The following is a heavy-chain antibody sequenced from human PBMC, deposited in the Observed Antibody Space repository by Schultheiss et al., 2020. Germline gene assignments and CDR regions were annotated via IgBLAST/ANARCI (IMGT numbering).Heavy chain of an antibody. V-gene: IGHV4-59*12. CDR3: ARGSPLSSGYWGYYYYYYMDV. D-gene: IGHD3-22*01. CDR2: IYYSGST. J-gene: IGHJ6*03. CDR1: GGSISSYY. Sequence: SETLSLTCTVSGGSISSYYWSWIRQPPGKGLEWIGYIYYSGSTYYNPSLKSRVTISVDTSKNQFSLKLSSVTAADTAVYYCARGSPLSSGYWGYYYYYYMDVWGKGTTVTVSS.